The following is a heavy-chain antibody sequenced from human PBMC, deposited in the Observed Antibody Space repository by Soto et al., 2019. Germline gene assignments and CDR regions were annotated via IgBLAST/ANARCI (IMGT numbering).Heavy chain of an antibody. Sequence: SETLSLTCAVYGGSFSGYYWSWIRQPPGKGLEWIGEINHSGSTNYNPSLKSRVTISVDTSKNQFSLKLSSVTAADTAVYYCARGISSGWSFGDWFDPWGQGTLVTVSS. CDR2: INHSGST. D-gene: IGHD6-19*01. CDR1: GGSFSGYY. J-gene: IGHJ5*02. CDR3: ARGISSGWSFGDWFDP. V-gene: IGHV4-34*01.